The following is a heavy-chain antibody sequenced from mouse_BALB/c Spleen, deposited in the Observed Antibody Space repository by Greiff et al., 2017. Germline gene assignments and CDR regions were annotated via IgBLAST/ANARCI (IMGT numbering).Heavy chain of an antibody. V-gene: IGHV1S81*02. D-gene: IGHD2-1*01. CDR2: INPSNGRT. CDR3: ARKGDYYGKY. CDR1: GYTFTSYW. J-gene: IGHJ2*01. Sequence: VQLQQPGAELVKPGASVKLSCKASGYTFTSYWMHWVKQRPGQGLEWIGEINPSNGRTNYNEKFKSKDTLTVDKSSSTDYLQLSRRTSEDSAVYYCARKGDYYGKYWGRGSNLTVAS.